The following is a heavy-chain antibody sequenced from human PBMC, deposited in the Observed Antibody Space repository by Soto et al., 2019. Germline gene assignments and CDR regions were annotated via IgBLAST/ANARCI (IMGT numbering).Heavy chain of an antibody. CDR3: AKDHGWFGTNYNWFDP. CDR1: GFTFSSYA. V-gene: IGHV3-23*01. CDR2: ISGSGGST. Sequence: EVQLLESGGGLVQPGGSLRLSCAASGFTFSSYAMSWVRQAPGKGLEWVSGISGSGGSTYYADSVKGRFTISRDNSKNTLYLQMNSRRAEDTAVYYCAKDHGWFGTNYNWFDPWGQGTLVTVSS. J-gene: IGHJ5*02. D-gene: IGHD3-10*01.